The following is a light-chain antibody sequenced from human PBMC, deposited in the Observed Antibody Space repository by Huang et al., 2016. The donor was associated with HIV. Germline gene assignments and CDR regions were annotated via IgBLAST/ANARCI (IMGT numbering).Light chain of an antibody. J-gene: IGKJ1*01. V-gene: IGKV3-11*01. CDR3: QQRSDWPPWT. Sequence: EIVLTQSPATLSLSPGERATLSCRASQSVRNYLAWYQQKPGQAPRLLIYDASNRATGTPARFSGSGSGTDVTLTISSLEPEDFAVYYCQQRSDWPPWTFGQGTKVEIK. CDR2: DAS. CDR1: QSVRNY.